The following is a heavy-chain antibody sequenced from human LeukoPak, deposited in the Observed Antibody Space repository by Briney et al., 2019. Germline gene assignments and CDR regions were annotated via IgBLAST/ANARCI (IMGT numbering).Heavy chain of an antibody. V-gene: IGHV1-2*02. CDR3: ARAPVTYYYYYYMDV. CDR2: INPNSGGT. J-gene: IGHJ6*03. CDR1: GYTFTGYY. D-gene: IGHD4-17*01. Sequence: GSVKVSCKASGYTFTGYYMHWVRQAPGQGLEWMGWINPNSGGTNYAQKFQGRVTMTRDTSISTAYMELSRLRSDDTAVYYCARAPVTYYYYYYMDVWGKGTTVTISS.